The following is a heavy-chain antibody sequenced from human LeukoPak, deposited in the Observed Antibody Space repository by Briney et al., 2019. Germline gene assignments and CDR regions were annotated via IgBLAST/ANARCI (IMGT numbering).Heavy chain of an antibody. CDR3: TSWADSGNYYRGDDY. D-gene: IGHD3-10*01. CDR2: IRSKANSYAT. CDR1: GFTFSGSA. J-gene: IGHJ4*02. V-gene: IGHV3-73*01. Sequence: GGSLRLSCAASGFTFSGSAIHWVHQASGKGLEWVGRIRSKANSYATAYAASVKGRFTISRDDSKNTAYLQMNSLKTEDTAVYHCTSWADSGNYYRGDDYWGQGTLVTVS.